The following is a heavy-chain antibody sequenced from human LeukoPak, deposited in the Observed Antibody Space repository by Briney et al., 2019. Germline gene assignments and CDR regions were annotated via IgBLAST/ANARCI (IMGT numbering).Heavy chain of an antibody. Sequence: PGGSLRLSCAASGFTFSSYAMSWVRQAPGKGLEWVSAISGSGGSTYYADSVKGRFTIPRDNSKNTLYLQMNSLRAEDTAVYYCAKGATVTTMYWYFDLWGRGTLVTVSS. CDR1: GFTFSSYA. V-gene: IGHV3-23*01. J-gene: IGHJ2*01. CDR2: ISGSGGST. CDR3: AKGATVTTMYWYFDL. D-gene: IGHD4-17*01.